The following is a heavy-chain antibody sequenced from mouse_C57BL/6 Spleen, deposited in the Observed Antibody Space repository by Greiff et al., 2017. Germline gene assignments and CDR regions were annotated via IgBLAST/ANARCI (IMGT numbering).Heavy chain of an antibody. CDR2: IDPSDSYT. CDR1: GYTFTSYW. J-gene: IGHJ2*01. CDR3: ARSRAAQATDY. Sequence: VKLQQPGAELVMPGASVKLSCKASGYTFTSYWMHWVKQRPGQGLEWIGEIDPSDSYTNYNQKFKGKSTLTVDKSSSTAYMQLSSLTSEDSAVYYCARSRAAQATDYWGQGTTLTVSS. D-gene: IGHD3-2*02. V-gene: IGHV1-69*01.